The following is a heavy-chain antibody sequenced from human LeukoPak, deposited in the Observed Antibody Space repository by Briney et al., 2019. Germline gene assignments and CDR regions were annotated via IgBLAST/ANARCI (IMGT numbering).Heavy chain of an antibody. CDR3: ARGSLVGATRFFDY. J-gene: IGHJ4*02. Sequence: SETLSLTCAVYGGSFSGYYWSWIRQPPGKGLEWIGEINHSGSTNYNPSLKSRVTISVDTSKNQFSLKLSSVTAADTAVYYCARGSLVGATRFFDYWGQGTLVTVSS. CDR2: INHSGST. D-gene: IGHD1-26*01. V-gene: IGHV4-34*01. CDR1: GGSFSGYY.